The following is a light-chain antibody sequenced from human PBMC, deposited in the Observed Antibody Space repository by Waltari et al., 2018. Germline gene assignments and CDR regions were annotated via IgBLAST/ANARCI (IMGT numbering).Light chain of an antibody. J-gene: IGLJ2*01. CDR2: EGA. CDR1: SSDVGGYNL. CDR3: SSYARSDNSVL. V-gene: IGLV2-23*01. Sequence: QSALTQPASVSGSPGQSITISCTGSSSDVGGYNLVSWYRQFPNKAPQLIIYEGARRPLVVSSRFLASKSGNTASLTISGLQAEDEALYFCSSYARSDNSVLFGGGTQLSVL.